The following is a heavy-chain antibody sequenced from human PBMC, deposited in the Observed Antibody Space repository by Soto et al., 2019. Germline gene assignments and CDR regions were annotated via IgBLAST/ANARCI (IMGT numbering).Heavy chain of an antibody. J-gene: IGHJ2*01. CDR2: IEYDGSSK. D-gene: IGHD7-27*01. CDR1: GFTFSSYG. Sequence: QVQLVESGGAVVQTGRSLRRSCAVSGFTFSSYGMHWDRQAPGKGLEWVADIEYDGSSKVYADSLKGLFTISRDKAKHTLHLQMHGLRAEATAVHYCARGLGRWFFDRCGRATLVTVAS. V-gene: IGHV3-33*01. CDR3: ARGLGRWFFDR.